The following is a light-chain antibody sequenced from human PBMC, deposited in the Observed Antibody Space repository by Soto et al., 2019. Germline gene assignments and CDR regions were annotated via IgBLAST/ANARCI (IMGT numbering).Light chain of an antibody. CDR3: QQRSNWRWT. CDR2: DAS. Sequence: EIVLTQSPATLSLSKGERATLSCRASQSVSSYLAWYQQNPGKAPRLLIYDASNRATGIPARFSGSGSGTDFTLTISSLVPEDFGVYYCQQRSNWRWTFGQGTKVDIK. CDR1: QSVSSY. J-gene: IGKJ1*01. V-gene: IGKV3-11*01.